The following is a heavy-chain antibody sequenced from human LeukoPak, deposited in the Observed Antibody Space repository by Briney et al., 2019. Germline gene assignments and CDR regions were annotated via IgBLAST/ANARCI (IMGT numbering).Heavy chain of an antibody. Sequence: GGSLRLSCAASGFTFSSHWMNWVRQAPGKGLVWVSHIDNDGRGTRYADSVTGRFTISRDSAKNTVYLQMNSLRAEDSAVYYCARCQCTSTTCPPGLSCGAFDIWGQGTTVTVSS. V-gene: IGHV3-74*01. J-gene: IGHJ3*02. D-gene: IGHD2/OR15-2a*01. CDR3: ARCQCTSTTCPPGLSCGAFDI. CDR1: GFTFSSHW. CDR2: IDNDGRGT.